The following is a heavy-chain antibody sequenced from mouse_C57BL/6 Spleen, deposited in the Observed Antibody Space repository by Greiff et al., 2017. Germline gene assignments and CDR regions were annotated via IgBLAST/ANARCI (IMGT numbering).Heavy chain of an antibody. J-gene: IGHJ3*01. CDR3: ARGRDYGSSYEGWFAY. CDR1: GYAFSSYW. V-gene: IGHV1-80*01. Sequence: VQLQQSGAELVKPGASVKISCKASGYAFSSYWMNWVKQRPGKGLEWIGQIYPGDGDTNYNGKFKGKATLTADKSSSTAYMQLSSLPSEDSAVYFGARGRDYGSSYEGWFAYWGQGTLVTVSA. CDR2: IYPGDGDT. D-gene: IGHD1-1*01.